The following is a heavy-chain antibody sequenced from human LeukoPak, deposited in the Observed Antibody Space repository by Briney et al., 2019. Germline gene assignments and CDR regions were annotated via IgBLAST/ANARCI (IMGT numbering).Heavy chain of an antibody. CDR3: ARKAAGDYYLDY. J-gene: IGHJ4*02. D-gene: IGHD6-13*01. V-gene: IGHV4-59*01. Sequence: SETLSLTCTVSGGSISSYYWSWIRQPPGKGREWTGYIYYSGGTNYNPSLKSRVTISVDTSKNQFSLKLSSVTAADTAVYYCARKAAGDYYLDYWGQGTLVTVSS. CDR2: IYYSGGT. CDR1: GGSISSYY.